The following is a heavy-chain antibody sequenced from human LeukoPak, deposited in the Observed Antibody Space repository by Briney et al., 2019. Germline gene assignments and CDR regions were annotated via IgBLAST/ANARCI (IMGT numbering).Heavy chain of an antibody. CDR2: IRNDGSNK. CDR3: ARISGSYYNVDY. D-gene: IGHD3-10*01. Sequence: GGSLRLSCAASGFTFSSYGMHWVRQAPGKGLEWVAFIRNDGSNKYYADSVKGRFTISRDNSKNTLYLQMNSLRAEDTAVYYCARISGSYYNVDYWGQGTLVTVSS. CDR1: GFTFSSYG. V-gene: IGHV3-30*02. J-gene: IGHJ4*02.